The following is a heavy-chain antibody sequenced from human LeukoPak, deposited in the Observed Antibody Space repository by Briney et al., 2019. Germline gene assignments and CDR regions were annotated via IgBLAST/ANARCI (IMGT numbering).Heavy chain of an antibody. J-gene: IGHJ4*02. CDR1: GFTFSSYA. V-gene: IGHV3-23*01. CDR2: LSGSGGST. D-gene: IGHD3-10*01. CDR3: AKDSHRDVLLWFGELRHFDY. Sequence: PGGSLRLSCAASGFTFSSYAMSWVRQAPGEGLEWVSPLSGSGGSTYYADSVKGRFTISRDNSKNTLYLQMNSLRAEDTAVYYCAKDSHRDVLLWFGELRHFDYWGQGTLVTVSS.